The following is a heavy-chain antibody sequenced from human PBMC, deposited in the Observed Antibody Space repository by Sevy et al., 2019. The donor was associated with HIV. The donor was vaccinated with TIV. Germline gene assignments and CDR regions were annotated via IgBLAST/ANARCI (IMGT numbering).Heavy chain of an antibody. CDR3: ARAPSGSQGPGQYFHH. CDR2: ITPNNGDT. J-gene: IGHJ1*01. V-gene: IGHV1-18*01. CDR1: GYTFTNYH. D-gene: IGHD1-26*01. Sequence: ASVKVSCKASGYTFTNYHITWVRQAPGQGLEWMGRITPNNGDTNYAQRLQGRVTMTTDTSTSTVYMELRSLRSDDTAVYYCARAPSGSQGPGQYFHHWGQGTPVTVSS.